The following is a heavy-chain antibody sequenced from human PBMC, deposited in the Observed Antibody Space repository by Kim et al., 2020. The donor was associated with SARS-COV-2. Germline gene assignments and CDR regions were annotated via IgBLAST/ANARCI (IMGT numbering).Heavy chain of an antibody. J-gene: IGHJ4*02. Sequence: YHNPTLKSRVTISVNTSKNQFSLKLSSVTAADTAVYYCARHETISSSWRVWGQGTLVTVSS. V-gene: IGHV4-39*01. D-gene: IGHD6-13*01. CDR3: ARHETISSSWRV.